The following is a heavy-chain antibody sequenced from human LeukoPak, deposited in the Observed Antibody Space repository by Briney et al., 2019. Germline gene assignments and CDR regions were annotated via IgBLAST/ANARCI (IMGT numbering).Heavy chain of an antibody. CDR1: GGSISSGGYY. Sequence: SETLSLTCTVSGGSISSGGYYWSWIRQHPGKGLEWIGYIYYSGSTYYNPSLKSRVTISVDTSKNQFSLKLSSVTAADMAVYYCARRPNWDYYFDYRGQGTLVTVSS. CDR2: IYYSGST. J-gene: IGHJ4*02. D-gene: IGHD7-27*01. CDR3: ARRPNWDYYFDY. V-gene: IGHV4-31*03.